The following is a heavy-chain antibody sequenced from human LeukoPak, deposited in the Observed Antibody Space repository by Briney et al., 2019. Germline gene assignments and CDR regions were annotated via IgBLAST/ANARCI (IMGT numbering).Heavy chain of an antibody. CDR1: GGSFSGYY. CDR3: ASTGVGTPRGDDY. V-gene: IGHV4-34*01. CDR2: INHSGST. D-gene: IGHD4-23*01. J-gene: IGHJ4*02. Sequence: SETLSLTCAVSGGSFSGYYWSWIRQPPGKGLEWVGEINHSGSTNYNPYLKSRVTISVDTSNNQFSLKLSAVTAADTAVYYCASTGVGTPRGDDYWGQETLVTVSS.